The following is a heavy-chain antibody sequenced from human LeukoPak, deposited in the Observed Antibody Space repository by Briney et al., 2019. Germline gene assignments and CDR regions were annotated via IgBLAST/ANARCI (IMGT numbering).Heavy chain of an antibody. CDR1: GGSISSYY. CDR2: IYYSGST. CDR3: ARDGYNSGWYPSWFDP. V-gene: IGHV4-59*01. D-gene: IGHD6-19*01. J-gene: IGHJ5*02. Sequence: SEALSLTCTVSGGSISSYYWSWIRQPPGKGLEWIGYIYYSGSTDYNPSLKSRVTISVDTSKNQFSLKLSSVTAADTAVYYCARDGYNSGWYPSWFDPWGRGTLVTVSS.